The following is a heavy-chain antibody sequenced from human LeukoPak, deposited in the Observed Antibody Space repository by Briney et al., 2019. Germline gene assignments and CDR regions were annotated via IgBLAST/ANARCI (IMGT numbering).Heavy chain of an antibody. D-gene: IGHD1-26*01. J-gene: IGHJ4*02. CDR1: GYTFTSYY. CDR2: INPSGGST. Sequence: ASVKVSCKASGYTFTSYYMHWVRQAPGQGLEWMGIINPSGGSTSYAQKFQGRVTMTRDTSTGTVYMELSSLRSEDTAVYYCARDEAPNGALYSGSYSVDYWGQGTLVTVSS. CDR3: ARDEAPNGALYSGSYSVDY. V-gene: IGHV1-46*01.